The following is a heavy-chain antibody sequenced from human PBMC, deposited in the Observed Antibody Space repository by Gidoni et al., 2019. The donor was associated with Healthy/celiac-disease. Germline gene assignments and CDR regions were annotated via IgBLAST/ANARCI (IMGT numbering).Heavy chain of an antibody. D-gene: IGHD1-26*01. J-gene: IGHJ4*02. CDR2: FDPEDGET. V-gene: IGHV1-24*01. Sequence: QVQLVQSGAEGKKPGASVKVSCKVAGYTLTELAMHWVRQAPGKGLEWMGGFDPEDGETIYAQKFQGRVTMTEDTSTDTAYMELSSLRSEDTAVYYCATGSSGSYYFDYWGQGTLVTVSS. CDR1: GYTLTELA. CDR3: ATGSSGSYYFDY.